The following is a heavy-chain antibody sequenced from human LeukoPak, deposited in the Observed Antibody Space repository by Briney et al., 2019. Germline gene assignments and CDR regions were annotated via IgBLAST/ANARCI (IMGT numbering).Heavy chain of an antibody. CDR1: GFTFSNYA. Sequence: GGSLRLSCAVSGFTFSNYAMTWIRQAPGKGLEWVSYISSSGTTMYYADSVKGRFTISRDNAKNSLYLQMNSLRDEDTAVYYCARGQDLEYWGQGTLVTVSS. V-gene: IGHV3-48*02. CDR3: ARGQDLEY. J-gene: IGHJ4*02. CDR2: ISSSGTTM.